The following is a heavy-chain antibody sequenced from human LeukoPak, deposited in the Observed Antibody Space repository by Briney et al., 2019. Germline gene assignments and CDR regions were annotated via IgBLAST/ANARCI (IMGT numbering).Heavy chain of an antibody. Sequence: ASVKVSCKVSGHTFTDYYMHWVQQAPGKGLEWMGLVDPEDGETIYAEKFQGRVTITADTSTDTAYMELSSLRSEDTAVYYCAREDDFWSGYYGSWGQGTLVTVSS. CDR2: VDPEDGET. CDR1: GHTFTDYY. D-gene: IGHD3-3*01. CDR3: AREDDFWSGYYGS. J-gene: IGHJ4*02. V-gene: IGHV1-69-2*01.